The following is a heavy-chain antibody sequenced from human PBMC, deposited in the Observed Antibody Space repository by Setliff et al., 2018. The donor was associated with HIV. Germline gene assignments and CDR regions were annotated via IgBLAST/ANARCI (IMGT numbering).Heavy chain of an antibody. CDR3: ITDDNSDSSGSHEAFDI. CDR1: GSSFKNTW. J-gene: IGHJ3*02. D-gene: IGHD3-22*01. Sequence: EGSLRLSCAASGSSFKNTWMSWFRQAPGKGLEWVGRITSKTDGATIDYAAPAKGRFTISSDASKNTRHLQMNRLKTEDTAASYCITDDNSDSSGSHEAFDIWGQGTRVTVS. V-gene: IGHV3-15*01. CDR2: ITSKTDGATI.